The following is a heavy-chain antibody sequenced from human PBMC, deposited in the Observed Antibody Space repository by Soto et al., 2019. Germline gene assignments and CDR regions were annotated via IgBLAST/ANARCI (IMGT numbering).Heavy chain of an antibody. CDR2: IHHSGTT. J-gene: IGHJ4*02. CDR1: GGSISSGGSS. Sequence: QLQLQESGSGLVKPSQTLSLTCAVSGGSISSGGSSWSWIRQPPGKGLEWIGYIHHSGTTYYNPSLKSRVTISVDRSKTQFSLKLSSVTAADTALYYCARAGDSSGPVALGYWGQGTLVTVSS. V-gene: IGHV4-30-2*01. D-gene: IGHD6-19*01. CDR3: ARAGDSSGPVALGY.